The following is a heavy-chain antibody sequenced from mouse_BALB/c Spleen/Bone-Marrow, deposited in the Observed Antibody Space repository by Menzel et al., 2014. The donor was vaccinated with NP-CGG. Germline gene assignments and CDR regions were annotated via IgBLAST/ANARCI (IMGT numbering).Heavy chain of an antibody. CDR1: GYTFTSYW. V-gene: IGHV1-87*01. Sequence: VQVVESGAELAGPGASVKLSCKASGYTFTSYWMQWVKQRPGQGLEWIGAIYPGDGDTRYTQKFKGKATLTADKSSSTAYMQLSSLASEDSAVYYCAYGTPFAYWGQGTLVTVSA. J-gene: IGHJ3*01. CDR3: AYGTPFAY. D-gene: IGHD2-1*01. CDR2: IYPGDGDT.